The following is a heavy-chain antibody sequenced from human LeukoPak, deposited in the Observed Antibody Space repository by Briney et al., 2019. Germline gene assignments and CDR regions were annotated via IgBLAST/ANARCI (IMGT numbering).Heavy chain of an antibody. J-gene: IGHJ6*03. CDR2: ISSSGSTI. V-gene: IGHV3-11*01. D-gene: IGHD5-12*01. CDR1: GFTFSDYY. CDR3: ARARGYSGYDVYYYYYYMDV. Sequence: GGSLRLSCAASGFTFSDYYMSWIRQAPGKGLEWVSYISSSGSTIYYADSVKGRFTISRDNAKNSLYLQMNSLRAEDTAVYYCARARGYSGYDVYYYYYYMDVWGKGTTVTVSS.